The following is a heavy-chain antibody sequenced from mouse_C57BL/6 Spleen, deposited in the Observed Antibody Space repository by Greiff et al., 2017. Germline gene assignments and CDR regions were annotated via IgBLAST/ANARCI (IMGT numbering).Heavy chain of an antibody. CDR1: GYTFTSYW. J-gene: IGHJ4*01. CDR2: IHPNSGST. D-gene: IGHD4-1*02. CDR3: AREKFNWDAMDY. Sequence: VKLQQPGAELVKPGASVKLSCKASGYTFTSYWMHWVKQRPGQGLEWIGMIHPNSGSTNYNEKFKSKATLTVDKSSSTAYMQLSSLTSEDSAVYYCAREKFNWDAMDYWGQGTSVTVSS. V-gene: IGHV1-64*01.